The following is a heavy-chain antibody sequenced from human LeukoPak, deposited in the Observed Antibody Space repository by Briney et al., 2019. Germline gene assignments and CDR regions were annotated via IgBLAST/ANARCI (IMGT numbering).Heavy chain of an antibody. V-gene: IGHV3-23*01. CDR3: ANPARTDHTDY. D-gene: IGHD1-14*01. CDR2: ISCSCGST. Sequence: GGSLRLSCVPSGYSFRSSAMKGVRQTLGEGLEWVSAISCSCGSTYYAVSVKGRYTISRENSKNTLYLQMNSLRAEDRAVYHCANPARTDHTDYWGQGTLVTAAS. J-gene: IGHJ4*02. CDR1: GYSFRSSA.